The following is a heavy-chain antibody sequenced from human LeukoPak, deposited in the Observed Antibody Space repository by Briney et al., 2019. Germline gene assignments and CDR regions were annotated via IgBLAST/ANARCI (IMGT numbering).Heavy chain of an antibody. J-gene: IGHJ3*02. CDR1: GGSISSSSYY. CDR2: IYYSGST. Sequence: PSETLSLTCTVSGGSISSSSYYWGWIRQPPGKGLEWIGSIYYSGSTYYNPSLKSRVTISVDTSKNQFSLKLSSVTAADTAVYYCARNLVNYYDSLDDAFDIWGQGTMVTVSS. D-gene: IGHD3-22*01. V-gene: IGHV4-39*07. CDR3: ARNLVNYYDSLDDAFDI.